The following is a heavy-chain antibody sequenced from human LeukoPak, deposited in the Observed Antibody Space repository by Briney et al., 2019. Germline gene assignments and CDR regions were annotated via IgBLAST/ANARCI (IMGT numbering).Heavy chain of an antibody. D-gene: IGHD1-26*01. CDR1: GGSISSSNW. V-gene: IGHV4-4*02. CDR3: ARDRSYSGSYYEDF. J-gene: IGHJ4*02. Sequence: PSETLSLTCAVSGGSISSSNWWSWVRQPPGKGLEWIGEIYHSGSTNYNPSLKSRVTISVDKSKNQFSLKLSSVTAADTAVYYCARDRSYSGSYYEDFWGQGTLVTVSP. CDR2: IYHSGST.